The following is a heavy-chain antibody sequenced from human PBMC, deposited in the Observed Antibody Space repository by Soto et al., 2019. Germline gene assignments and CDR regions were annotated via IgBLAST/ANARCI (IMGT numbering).Heavy chain of an antibody. D-gene: IGHD2-2*02. V-gene: IGHV3-74*01. CDR1: GFTFSNYW. Sequence: GGSLRLSCAASGFTFSNYWMHWVRQAPGKGLVWVSRINSDGTTTDYADSVKGRFTISRDNAKNTLYLQMNSLRAEDTAVYYCARDHCSTTSCYTVWFDPWGQGTLVTVSS. J-gene: IGHJ5*02. CDR2: INSDGTTT. CDR3: ARDHCSTTSCYTVWFDP.